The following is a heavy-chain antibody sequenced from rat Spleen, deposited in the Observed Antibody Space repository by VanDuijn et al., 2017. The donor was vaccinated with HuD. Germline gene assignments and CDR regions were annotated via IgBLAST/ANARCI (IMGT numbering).Heavy chain of an antibody. CDR2: ISTGGGNT. CDR1: GFTFSNYD. CDR3: TTVSYYDGTYYPDY. D-gene: IGHD1-12*02. J-gene: IGHJ2*01. V-gene: IGHV5S23*01. Sequence: EVQLVESGGGLVQPGRSLKLSCAASGFTFSNYDMAWVRQAPTKGLEWVASISTGGGNTYYRDSVKGRFTISRDNAKNTLYLQMDSLRSEDTATYYCTTVSYYDGTYYPDYWGQGVMVTVSS.